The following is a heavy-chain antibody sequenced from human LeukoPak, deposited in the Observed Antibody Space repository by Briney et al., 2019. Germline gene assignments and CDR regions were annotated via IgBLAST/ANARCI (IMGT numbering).Heavy chain of an antibody. D-gene: IGHD3-9*01. V-gene: IGHV4-59*01. J-gene: IGHJ4*02. CDR2: IYYAGST. Sequence: PSETLSLSCTISGGSINGYFWSWIRQPPGQGLEWIGYIYYAGSTHYNPSLKSRVTISVDTSENQFSLKLSSVTAADTAVYYCAREDYDILTGYQWGQGTLVTVSS. CDR1: GGSINGYF. CDR3: AREDYDILTGYQ.